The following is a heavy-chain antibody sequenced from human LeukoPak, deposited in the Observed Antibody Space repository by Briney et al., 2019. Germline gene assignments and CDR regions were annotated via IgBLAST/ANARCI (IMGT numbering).Heavy chain of an antibody. Sequence: PSETLSLTCTVSGGSISSGGYYWSWIRQHPGKGLEWIGYIYYSGSTYYNPSLKSRVTISVDTSKNQFSLKLSSVTAADTAVYYCARGGEAMIVVAQEYHFDYWGQGTLVTVSS. V-gene: IGHV4-31*03. CDR3: ARGGEAMIVVAQEYHFDY. J-gene: IGHJ4*02. CDR1: GGSISSGGYY. CDR2: IYYSGST. D-gene: IGHD3-22*01.